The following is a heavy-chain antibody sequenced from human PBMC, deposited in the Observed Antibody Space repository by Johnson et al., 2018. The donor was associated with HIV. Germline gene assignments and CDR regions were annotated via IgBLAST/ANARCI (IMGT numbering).Heavy chain of an antibody. D-gene: IGHD2/OR15-2a*01. CDR2: IRGRGGST. CDR3: ARDRALSHPGGAFDI. Sequence: VQLVESGGGLVQPGGSLRLSCAASGFTFSSYAMSWVRQAPGKGLEWVSAIRGRGGSTYYGDSVRGRFTISRANATNSLYLQMNSLRAEDTAVYYCARDRALSHPGGAFDIWGRGTVVTVSS. V-gene: IGHV3-23*04. J-gene: IGHJ3*02. CDR1: GFTFSSYA.